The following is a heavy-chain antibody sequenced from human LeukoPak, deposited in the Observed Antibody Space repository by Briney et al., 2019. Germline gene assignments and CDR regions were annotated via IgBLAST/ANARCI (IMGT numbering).Heavy chain of an antibody. CDR2: ISSSSSYI. CDR1: GFTFSSYS. Sequence: GGSLRLSCAASGFTFSSYSMNWVRQAPGKGLEWVSSISSSSSYIYYADSVKGRFTISRDNAKNSLYLQMYSLRAEDTAVYYCAREKGDDYVWGSYRYIDYWGQGTLVTVSS. D-gene: IGHD3-16*02. CDR3: AREKGDDYVWGSYRYIDY. V-gene: IGHV3-21*01. J-gene: IGHJ4*02.